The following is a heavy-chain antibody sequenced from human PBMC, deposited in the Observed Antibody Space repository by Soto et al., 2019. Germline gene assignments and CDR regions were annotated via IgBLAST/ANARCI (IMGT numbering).Heavy chain of an antibody. Sequence: ASVKVSCKASGGTFSSYAISWVRQAPGQGLEWMGGIIPIFGTANYAQKFQGRVTITADESTSTAYMELSSLRSEDTAVYYCAISHKGDGYNYHWGQGTLVTVSS. J-gene: IGHJ5*02. CDR1: GGTFSSYA. CDR2: IIPIFGTA. V-gene: IGHV1-69*13. D-gene: IGHD5-12*01. CDR3: AISHKGDGYNYH.